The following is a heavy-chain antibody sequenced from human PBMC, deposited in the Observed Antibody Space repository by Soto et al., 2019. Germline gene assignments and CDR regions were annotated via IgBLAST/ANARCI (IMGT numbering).Heavy chain of an antibody. CDR2: IRGDLVTT. CDR3: VKEGKMGVEGFDF. D-gene: IGHD1-26*01. V-gene: IGHV3-23*01. Sequence: EMQLLESGGDLVQPGGSLRLSCATSGFTFSDHAMHWVRQAPGEGLEWVSGIRGDLVTTPYADSVKGRFTISRDNSKNPLYLQMNSLRAEDTAIYYCVKEGKMGVEGFDFWGQGTLVTVSS. J-gene: IGHJ4*02. CDR1: GFTFSDHA.